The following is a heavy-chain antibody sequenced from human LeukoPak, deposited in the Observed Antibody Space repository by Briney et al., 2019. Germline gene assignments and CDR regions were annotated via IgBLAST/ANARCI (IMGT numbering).Heavy chain of an antibody. Sequence: PGGSLRLSCAASGFTFSSYSMNWVRQAPGKGREWVSYVSSSRSTIYYADSVKGRYTISRDNAKNSLYLQMNSLRDEDTAVYYCARDVGSGWEYYFDYWGQGTLVTVSS. CDR2: VSSSRSTI. J-gene: IGHJ4*02. D-gene: IGHD6-19*01. CDR1: GFTFSSYS. CDR3: ARDVGSGWEYYFDY. V-gene: IGHV3-48*02.